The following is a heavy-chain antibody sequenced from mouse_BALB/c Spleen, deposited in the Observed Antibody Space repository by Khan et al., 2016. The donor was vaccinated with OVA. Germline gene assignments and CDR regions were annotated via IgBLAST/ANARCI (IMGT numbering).Heavy chain of an antibody. CDR2: ISPSSGYT. D-gene: IGHD2-14*01. V-gene: IGHV1-4*01. Sequence: QVQLKESGAELARPGASVKMSCKASGYTFTRYTMHWVKQRPGQGLEWIGYISPSSGYTNYNQKFKDKATLTADKSSSTAYMQLSSLTSEDSAVYYCAREGAYYRSDGWFAYWGQGTLVTVSA. CDR1: GYTFTRYT. CDR3: AREGAYYRSDGWFAY. J-gene: IGHJ3*01.